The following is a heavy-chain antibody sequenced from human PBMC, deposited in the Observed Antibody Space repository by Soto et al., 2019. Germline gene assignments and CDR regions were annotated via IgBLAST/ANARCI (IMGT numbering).Heavy chain of an antibody. D-gene: IGHD3-22*01. CDR2: ISYDGSNK. Sequence: PGGSLRLSWVASGFTFNNYAMHWVRMAPGKGLEWVAVISYDGSNKYYADSVKGRFTISRDNSKNTLYLQMNSLRAEDTAVYYCAKEEYYYDSSGYYGDYYYYGMDVWGQGTTVNVS. V-gene: IGHV3-30*04. CDR1: GFTFNNYA. J-gene: IGHJ6*02. CDR3: AKEEYYYDSSGYYGDYYYYGMDV.